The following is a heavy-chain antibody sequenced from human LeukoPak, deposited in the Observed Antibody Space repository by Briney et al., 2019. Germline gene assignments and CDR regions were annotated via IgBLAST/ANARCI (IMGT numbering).Heavy chain of an antibody. D-gene: IGHD3-9*01. J-gene: IGHJ5*02. V-gene: IGHV3-66*01. Sequence: AGGSLRLSCAASGFTVSSNYMSWVRQAPGKGLEWVSVIYSGGSTYYADSVKGRFTISRDNSKNTLYLQMNSLRAEDTAVYYCARAVRYDILTGYSPWGQGTLVTVSS. CDR1: GFTVSSNY. CDR2: IYSGGST. CDR3: ARAVRYDILTGYSP.